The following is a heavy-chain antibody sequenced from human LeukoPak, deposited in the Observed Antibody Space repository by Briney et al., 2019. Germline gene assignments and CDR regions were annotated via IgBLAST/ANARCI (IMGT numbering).Heavy chain of an antibody. Sequence: GRSLRLPCAASGFTFSSYAMHWVRQAPGKGLEWVAVISYDGSNKYYADSVKGRFTISRDNSKNTLYLQMNSLRAEDTAVYYCAGDYYDSSGKDAFDIWGQGTMVTVSS. CDR3: AGDYYDSSGKDAFDI. D-gene: IGHD3-22*01. CDR2: ISYDGSNK. CDR1: GFTFSSYA. V-gene: IGHV3-30-3*01. J-gene: IGHJ3*02.